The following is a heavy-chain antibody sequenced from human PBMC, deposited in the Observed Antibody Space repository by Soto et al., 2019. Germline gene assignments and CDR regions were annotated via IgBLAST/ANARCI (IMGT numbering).Heavy chain of an antibody. V-gene: IGHV3-74*01. Sequence: GGSLRLSCAASGFTFSSYWMHWVRQAPGKGLVWVSRINSDGSSTSYADSVKGRFTISRDNAKNTLYLQMNSLRAEDTAVYYCAREGRGYSGYDLYYFDYWGQGTLVTVSS. CDR2: INSDGSST. CDR1: GFTFSSYW. J-gene: IGHJ4*02. CDR3: AREGRGYSGYDLYYFDY. D-gene: IGHD5-12*01.